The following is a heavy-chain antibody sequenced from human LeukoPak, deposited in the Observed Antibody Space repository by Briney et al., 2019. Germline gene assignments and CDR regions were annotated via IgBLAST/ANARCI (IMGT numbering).Heavy chain of an antibody. J-gene: IGHJ4*02. Sequence: GGSLRLSCAASGFTFTDYYMSWIRQAPGKGLEWVSNIETSSTYRNYADSVKGRFTISRDNAKNSLYLQMNSLKAEDTAVYYCARGGSRRFVHWGQGTLVTVSS. V-gene: IGHV3-11*06. CDR3: ARGGSRRFVH. CDR1: GFTFTDYY. D-gene: IGHD5-12*01. CDR2: IETSSTYR.